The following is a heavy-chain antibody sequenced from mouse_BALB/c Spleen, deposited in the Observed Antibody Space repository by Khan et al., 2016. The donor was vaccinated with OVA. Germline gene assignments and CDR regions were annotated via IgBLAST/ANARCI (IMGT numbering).Heavy chain of an antibody. J-gene: IGHJ3*01. CDR3: SSHLTGSFAY. CDR1: GFTFSSYS. V-gene: IGHV5-6*01. D-gene: IGHD4-1*01. Sequence: VELVQSGGDLVEPGGSLKISCEASGFTFSSYSMSWVRQTPDKRLEWVATISSGGDYTYYPDIVKGRFTISRDIAKNTLYLQMSSLKTEDTAMXDCSSHLTGSFAYWGQGTLVAVSA. CDR2: ISSGGDYT.